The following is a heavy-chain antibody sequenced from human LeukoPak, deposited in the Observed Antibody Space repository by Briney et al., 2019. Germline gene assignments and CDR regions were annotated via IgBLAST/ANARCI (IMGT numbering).Heavy chain of an antibody. D-gene: IGHD3-3*02. CDR2: IYISGST. Sequence: PSETLSLTCTVSGGSISNYYWSWIRQPARKGLEWIGRIYISGSTNYNPSLKSRVTMSVDTSKNQFSLKLSSMTAADTAVYYCARSHFWSGYEDYYFDYWGQGTLVTVSS. CDR1: GGSISNYY. CDR3: ARSHFWSGYEDYYFDY. J-gene: IGHJ4*02. V-gene: IGHV4-4*07.